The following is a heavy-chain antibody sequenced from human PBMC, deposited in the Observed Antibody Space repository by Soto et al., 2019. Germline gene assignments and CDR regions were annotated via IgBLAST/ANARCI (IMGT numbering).Heavy chain of an antibody. CDR2: IAQDGSEK. CDR1: GFTFSSYW. Sequence: GGSLRLSCAASGFTFSSYWMSWVRQAPGKGLEWVANIAQDGSEKYHVDSVKGRFTISRDTAKNSLYLQMHSLRAEDTAVYYCARSGSYYDFWSGENYYYYMDVWGKGTTVTVSS. V-gene: IGHV3-7*01. D-gene: IGHD3-3*01. J-gene: IGHJ6*03. CDR3: ARSGSYYDFWSGENYYYYMDV.